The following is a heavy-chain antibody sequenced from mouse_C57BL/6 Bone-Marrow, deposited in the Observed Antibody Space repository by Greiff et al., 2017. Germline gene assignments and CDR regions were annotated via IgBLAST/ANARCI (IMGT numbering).Heavy chain of an antibody. V-gene: IGHV2-5*01. D-gene: IGHD4-1*01. CDR3: AKSNWDPYYYAMDY. CDR2: IWRGGST. CDR1: GFSLTSYG. Sequence: VMLVESGPGLVQPSQSLSITCTVSGFSLTSYGVHWVRQSPGKGLEWLGVIWRGGSTDYNAAFMSRLSITKDNSKSQVFFKMNSLQADDTAIYYCAKSNWDPYYYAMDYWGQGTSVTVSS. J-gene: IGHJ4*01.